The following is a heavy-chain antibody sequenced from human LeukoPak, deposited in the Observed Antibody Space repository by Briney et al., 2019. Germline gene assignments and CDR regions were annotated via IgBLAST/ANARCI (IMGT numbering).Heavy chain of an antibody. D-gene: IGHD3-22*01. V-gene: IGHV4-30-4*01. CDR2: IYYSGST. CDR1: GGSISSGDYY. CDR3: ARVIGWGYDSIRWFDP. Sequence: SETLSLTRTVSGGSISSGDYYWSWIRQPPGKGLEWIGYIYYSGSTYYNPSLKSRVTISVDTSKNQFSLKLSSVTAADTAVYYCARVIGWGYDSIRWFDPWGQGTLVTVSS. J-gene: IGHJ5*02.